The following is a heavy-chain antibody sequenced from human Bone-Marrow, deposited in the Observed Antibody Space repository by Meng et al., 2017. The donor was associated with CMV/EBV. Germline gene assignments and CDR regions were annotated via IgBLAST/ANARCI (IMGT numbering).Heavy chain of an antibody. Sequence: SQTLSLTCAVYGGSFSGYYWSWIRQPPGMGLEWVGSIYYSGTTYYNPSLKSRVIISVDTSKNQFSLRLSSVTTADTAVAVYYCARGNTYYGLFDHWGQGALVTVSS. V-gene: IGHV4-34*01. D-gene: IGHD4-17*01. CDR3: ARGNTYYGLFDH. CDR2: IYYSGTT. J-gene: IGHJ4*02. CDR1: GGSFSGYY.